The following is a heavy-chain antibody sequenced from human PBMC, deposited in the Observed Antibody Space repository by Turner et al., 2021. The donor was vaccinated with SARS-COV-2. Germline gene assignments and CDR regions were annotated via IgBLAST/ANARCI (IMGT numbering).Heavy chain of an antibody. D-gene: IGHD3-9*01. CDR1: GYTLTELS. J-gene: IGHJ4*02. Sequence: QVQLVQSGAEVKKPGASVKVSCKVSGYTLTELSMHWVRQAPGKGLEWMGGIIPIFGTANYAQKFQGRVTITADKSTSTAYMELSSLRSEDTAVYYCASTYYDILTGYLAYWGQGTLVTVSS. CDR2: IIPIFGTA. CDR3: ASTYYDILTGYLAY. V-gene: IGHV1-69*13.